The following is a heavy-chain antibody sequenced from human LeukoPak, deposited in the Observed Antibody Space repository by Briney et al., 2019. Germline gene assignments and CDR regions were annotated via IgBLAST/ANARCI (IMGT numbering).Heavy chain of an antibody. CDR1: GYTFTGYY. V-gene: IGHV1-2*02. J-gene: IGHJ4*02. Sequence: ASVKVSCKASGYTFTGYYMHWVRQAPGQGLEWMGWTNPNSGGTNYAQKFQGRVTMTRDTSISTAYMELSRLRSDDTAVYYCARDEYCSNGVCYGPFDYWGQGTLVTVSS. CDR2: TNPNSGGT. D-gene: IGHD2-8*01. CDR3: ARDEYCSNGVCYGPFDY.